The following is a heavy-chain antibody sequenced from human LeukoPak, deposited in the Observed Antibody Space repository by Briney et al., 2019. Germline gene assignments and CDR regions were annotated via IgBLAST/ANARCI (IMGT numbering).Heavy chain of an antibody. Sequence: SETLSLTCTVSGYSISSGYYWGWIRQPPGKGLEWIGSIYHSGSTYYNPSLKSRVTISVDTSKNQFSLKLSSVTAADTAVYYCARDRGAGLGYCSSTSCYYMDVWGKGTTVTVSS. J-gene: IGHJ6*03. CDR3: ARDRGAGLGYCSSTSCYYMDV. CDR1: GYSISSGYY. D-gene: IGHD2-2*01. CDR2: IYHSGST. V-gene: IGHV4-38-2*02.